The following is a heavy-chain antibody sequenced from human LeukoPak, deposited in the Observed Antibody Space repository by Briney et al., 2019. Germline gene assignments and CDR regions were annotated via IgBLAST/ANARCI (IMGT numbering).Heavy chain of an antibody. Sequence: SETLSLTCAVYGVSFSGYYWSWVRQPPGKGLEWIGEINHSGSTNYNPSLKSRVTISVDTSKNQFSLKLSSVTAADTAVYYCARGSNPSYWGQGTLVTGAS. CDR3: ARGSNPSY. J-gene: IGHJ4*02. CDR2: INHSGST. D-gene: IGHD4-11*01. V-gene: IGHV4-34*01. CDR1: GVSFSGYY.